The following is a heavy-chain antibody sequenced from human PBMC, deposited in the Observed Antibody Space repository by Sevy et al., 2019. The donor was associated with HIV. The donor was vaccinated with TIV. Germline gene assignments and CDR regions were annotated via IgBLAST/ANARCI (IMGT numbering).Heavy chain of an antibody. CDR1: GGSISSYY. Sequence: SETLSLTCTVSGGSISSYYRSWIRQPPGKGLEWIGYIYYSGSTNYNPSLKSRVTISVDTSKNQFSLKLSSVTAADTAVYYCARGRDSSSWFLPWFDPWGQGTLVTVSS. CDR2: IYYSGST. J-gene: IGHJ5*02. D-gene: IGHD6-13*01. V-gene: IGHV4-59*01. CDR3: ARGRDSSSWFLPWFDP.